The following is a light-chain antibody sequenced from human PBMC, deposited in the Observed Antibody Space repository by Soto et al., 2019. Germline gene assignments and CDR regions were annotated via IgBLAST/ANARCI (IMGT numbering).Light chain of an antibody. CDR3: HQSYCNPPT. J-gene: IGKJ5*01. V-gene: IGKV1-39*01. Sequence: DIQMTQSPSSLSASVGDRVTITCRASQSVTTYLNWYQHKPGKAPQLLIYGASRLQSGVPSRFSASGSVTDFVLIIICLQTEDFATYDCHQSYCNPPTFGQETRLEIK. CDR1: QSVTTY. CDR2: GAS.